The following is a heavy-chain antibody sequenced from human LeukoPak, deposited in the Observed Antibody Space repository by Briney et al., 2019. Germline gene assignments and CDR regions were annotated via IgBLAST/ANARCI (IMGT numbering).Heavy chain of an antibody. CDR1: GGTFSSYA. J-gene: IGHJ6*02. Sequence: ASVKVSCKASGGTFSSYAINWVRQATGQGLEWMGWMNPNSGNTGYAQKFQGRVTMTRNTSISTAYMELSSLRSEDTAVYYCARGSSSWYYYYYGMDVWGQGTTVTVSS. CDR3: ARGSSSWYYYYYGMDV. D-gene: IGHD6-13*01. CDR2: MNPNSGNT. V-gene: IGHV1-8*02.